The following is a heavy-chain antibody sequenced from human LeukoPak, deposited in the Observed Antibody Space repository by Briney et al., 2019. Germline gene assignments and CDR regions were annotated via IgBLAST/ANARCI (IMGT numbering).Heavy chain of an antibody. D-gene: IGHD4-17*01. CDR1: GFTVSSNY. Sequence: GGSLRLSCAASGFTVSSNYMSWVRQAPGKGLEWVSVIYSGGSTYYADSVKGRFTISRDNSKNTLYLQMNSLRVEDTAVYYCARGPNYGDYAYYGMDVWGQGTTVTVSS. V-gene: IGHV3-66*02. CDR2: IYSGGST. CDR3: ARGPNYGDYAYYGMDV. J-gene: IGHJ6*02.